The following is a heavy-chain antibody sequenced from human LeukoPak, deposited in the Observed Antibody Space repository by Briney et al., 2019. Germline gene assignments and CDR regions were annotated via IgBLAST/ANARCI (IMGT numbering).Heavy chain of an antibody. D-gene: IGHD6-13*01. Sequence: GRSLRLSCAASGFTFDDYAMHWVRQAPGKGLEWVSGISWNSGSIGYADSVKGRFTISRDNAKNSLYLQMNSLRAEDTALYYCAKDMGALAAAGLQPFDYWGQGTLVTVSS. V-gene: IGHV3-9*01. CDR3: AKDMGALAAAGLQPFDY. CDR2: ISWNSGSI. J-gene: IGHJ4*02. CDR1: GFTFDDYA.